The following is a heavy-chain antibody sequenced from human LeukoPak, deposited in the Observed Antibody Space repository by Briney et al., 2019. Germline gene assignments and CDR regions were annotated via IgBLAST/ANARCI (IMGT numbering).Heavy chain of an antibody. D-gene: IGHD1-1*01. CDR1: GGSISSYY. J-gene: IGHJ5*02. V-gene: IGHV4-59*01. CDR2: IYYSGST. CDR3: ARGELGPTGTRGVFDP. Sequence: PSETLSLTCTVSGGSISSYYWSWIRQPPGKGLEWIGYIYYSGSTNYNPSLKSRVTISVDTSKNQFFLKLSSVTAADTAVYYCARGELGPTGTRGVFDPWGQGTLVTVSS.